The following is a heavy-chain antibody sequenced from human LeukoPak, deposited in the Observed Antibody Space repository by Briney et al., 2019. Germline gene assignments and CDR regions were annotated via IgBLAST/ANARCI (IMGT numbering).Heavy chain of an antibody. V-gene: IGHV3-15*01. CDR3: TTQYDSSGYYWGYFDY. CDR2: IKSKTDGGTT. D-gene: IGHD3-22*01. J-gene: IGHJ4*02. Sequence: PGGSLRLSCAASGFTFSNAWMSWARHAPGKSLEWVGRIKSKTDGGTTDYAAPVKGRFTISRDDSKNTLYLQMNSLKTEDTAVYYCTTQYDSSGYYWGYFDYWGQGTLVTVSS. CDR1: GFTFSNAW.